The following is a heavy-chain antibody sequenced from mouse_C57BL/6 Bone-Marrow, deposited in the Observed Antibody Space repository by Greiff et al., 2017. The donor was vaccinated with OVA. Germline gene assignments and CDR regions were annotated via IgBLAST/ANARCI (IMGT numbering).Heavy chain of an antibody. CDR1: GFTFTNYY. D-gene: IGHD1-1*01. Sequence: EVKLMESGGGLVQPGDSLSFSCAASGFTFTNYYMSWVRQPPGKALEWLAFIRNKPNGSTTEYSASVKGRFTISRDNSQSILYLQMNALRAEDSATYYCARYKGRVAVDYFDYWGQGTALTVSS. V-gene: IGHV7-3*01. CDR3: ARYKGRVAVDYFDY. J-gene: IGHJ2*01. CDR2: IRNKPNGSTT.